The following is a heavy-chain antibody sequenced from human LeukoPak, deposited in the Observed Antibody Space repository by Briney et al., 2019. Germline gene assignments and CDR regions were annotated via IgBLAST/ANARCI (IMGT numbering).Heavy chain of an antibody. CDR2: ICAYNGNT. V-gene: IGHV1-18*01. CDR1: GYTFTSYG. Sequence: ASVKVSCKASGYTFTSYGISWVRQAPGQGLEWMGWICAYNGNTNYAQKLQGRVTMTTDTSTSTAYMELRSLRSDDTAVYYCARDQLITIFGVVIIGRNNWFDPWGQGTLVAVSS. CDR3: ARDQLITIFGVVIIGRNNWFDP. D-gene: IGHD3-3*01. J-gene: IGHJ5*02.